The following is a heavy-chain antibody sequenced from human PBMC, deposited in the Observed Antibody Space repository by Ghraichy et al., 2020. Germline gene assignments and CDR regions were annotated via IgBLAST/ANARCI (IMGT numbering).Heavy chain of an antibody. CDR1: GFTFSSYW. J-gene: IGHJ4*02. Sequence: GGSLRLSCAASGFTFSSYWMHWVRQAPGKGLVWVSRLNSDGSSTSYADSVKGRFTISRDNAKNTLYLQMNSLRAEDTAVYYCARDLGHSSGWYGGDYWGQGTLVTVSS. CDR2: LNSDGSST. CDR3: ARDLGHSSGWYGGDY. D-gene: IGHD6-19*01. V-gene: IGHV3-74*01.